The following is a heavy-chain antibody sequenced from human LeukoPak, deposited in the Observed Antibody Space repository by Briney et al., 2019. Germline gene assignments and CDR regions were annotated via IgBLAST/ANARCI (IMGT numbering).Heavy chain of an antibody. V-gene: IGHV3-30*03. CDR1: GVTFRSYG. J-gene: IGHJ4*02. CDR2: ISSDGNDK. D-gene: IGHD5-12*01. CDR3: TTKVIRGNSGDDYDD. Sequence: GGSLRLSCAASGVTFRSYGMHWVRQAPGKGLEWVALISSDGNDKLYGDSVRGRFTISRDDSKSTLYLQMNSLRAEDTAVYYCTTKVIRGNSGDDYDDWGQGTLVTVSS.